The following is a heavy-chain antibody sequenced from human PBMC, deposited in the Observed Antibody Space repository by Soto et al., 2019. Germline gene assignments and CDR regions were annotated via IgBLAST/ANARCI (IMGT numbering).Heavy chain of an antibody. J-gene: IGHJ5*02. V-gene: IGHV4-39*01. CDR2: IYYSGST. Sequence: SETLSLTCIVSGGSISSSSYYWGWIRQPPGKGLEWIGSIYYSGSTYYNPSLKSRVTISVDTSKNQFSLKLSSVTAADTAVYYCARSGYDFWSGYDPDNWFDPWGQGTLVTVSS. D-gene: IGHD3-3*01. CDR3: ARSGYDFWSGYDPDNWFDP. CDR1: GGSISSSSYY.